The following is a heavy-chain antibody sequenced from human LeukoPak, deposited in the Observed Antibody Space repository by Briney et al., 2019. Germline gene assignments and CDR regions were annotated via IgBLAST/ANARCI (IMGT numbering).Heavy chain of an antibody. Sequence: GGSLRLSCAASGFTFSSYWMSWVRQAPGKGLEWVANIKQDGSEKYYVDSVKGRFTISRDNAKNSLYLQMNSLRAEDTAVYYCARDLTGQWLVGVFDYWGQGTLVTVSP. CDR1: GFTFSSYW. D-gene: IGHD6-19*01. CDR3: ARDLTGQWLVGVFDY. CDR2: IKQDGSEK. V-gene: IGHV3-7*05. J-gene: IGHJ4*02.